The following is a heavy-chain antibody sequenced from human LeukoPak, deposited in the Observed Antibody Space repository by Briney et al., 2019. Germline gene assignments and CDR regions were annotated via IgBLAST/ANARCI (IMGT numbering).Heavy chain of an antibody. CDR1: GFSFSSYA. D-gene: IGHD4-17*01. CDR3: AKVADYGDYAPLGH. CDR2: ITTTSDYI. Sequence: PGGSLRLSCAASGFSFSSYAMTWVRQAPGKGLQWVSSITTTSDYIYYSDSVKGRFTISRDNAKNSLYLQMSSLRAEDTAVYYCAKVADYGDYAPLGHWGQGTLVTVSS. J-gene: IGHJ4*01. V-gene: IGHV3-21*01.